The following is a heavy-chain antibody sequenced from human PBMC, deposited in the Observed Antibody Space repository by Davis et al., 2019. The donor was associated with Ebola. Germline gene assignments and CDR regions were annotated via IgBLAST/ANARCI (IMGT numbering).Heavy chain of an antibody. D-gene: IGHD4-23*01. CDR2: IKQDGSEK. V-gene: IGHV3-7*03. CDR1: GFTFSSYW. CDR3: ARDLVYGGNAFFDY. Sequence: GGSLRLSCAASGFTFSSYWMSWVRQAPGKGLEWVANIKQDGSEKYYVDSVKGRFTISRDNAKNSLSLQMSSLRADDTAMYYCARDLVYGGNAFFDYWGQGTPVRVSS. J-gene: IGHJ4*02.